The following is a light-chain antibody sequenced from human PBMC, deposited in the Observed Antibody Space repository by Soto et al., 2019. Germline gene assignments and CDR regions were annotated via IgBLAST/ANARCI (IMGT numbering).Light chain of an antibody. J-gene: IGKJ4*01. Sequence: ENVLTQSPATLSLSPGEGATLSCRASESISSQLVWYQQIPGQAPRLVIYDIFTRATGVPTRISGSGSGTEFTLTISSLQSEDFAVYYCQQYNSWPLTFGGGTKVDIK. V-gene: IGKV3D-15*01. CDR1: ESISSQ. CDR3: QQYNSWPLT. CDR2: DIF.